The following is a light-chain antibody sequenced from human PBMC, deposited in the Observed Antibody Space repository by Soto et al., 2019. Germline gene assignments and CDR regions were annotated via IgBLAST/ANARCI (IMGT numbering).Light chain of an antibody. Sequence: VLTQSPATLSLSPGERATLSCRASQSVSVYVAWYQQKPGLAPRLLIYDASNRATGVPARFSGSGSGTDFTLSISSLEPEDFAVYYCQQRPSWPALTFGGGTSVASK. CDR1: QSVSVY. J-gene: IGKJ4*01. CDR2: DAS. CDR3: QQRPSWPALT. V-gene: IGKV3-11*01.